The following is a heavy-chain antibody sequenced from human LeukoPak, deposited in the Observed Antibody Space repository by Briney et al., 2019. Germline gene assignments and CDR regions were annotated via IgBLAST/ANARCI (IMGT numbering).Heavy chain of an antibody. Sequence: PGGSLRLSCAVSGFTFSSYSMNWVRQAPGKGLEWVSYISSSSSTIYYADSVKGRFTISRDNAKNSLYLQMNSLRAEDTAVYYCARDYYDSSGSIDYWGQGTLVTVSS. CDR2: ISSSSSTI. D-gene: IGHD3-22*01. CDR3: ARDYYDSSGSIDY. J-gene: IGHJ4*02. V-gene: IGHV3-48*04. CDR1: GFTFSSYS.